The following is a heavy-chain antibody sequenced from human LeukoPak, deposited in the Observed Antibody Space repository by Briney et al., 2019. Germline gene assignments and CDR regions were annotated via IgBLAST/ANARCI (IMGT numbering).Heavy chain of an antibody. Sequence: SETLSLTCTVSGGSISTYYWSWIRQPPGKGLEWIGYIYYSGNTNYNPSLKSRVTISVDTSKNQFSLRLSSVTAADTAVYYCVRVGSGNVDLWGRGALV. J-gene: IGHJ2*01. CDR2: IYYSGNT. CDR1: GGSISTYY. CDR3: VRVGSGNVDL. D-gene: IGHD1-26*01. V-gene: IGHV4-59*12.